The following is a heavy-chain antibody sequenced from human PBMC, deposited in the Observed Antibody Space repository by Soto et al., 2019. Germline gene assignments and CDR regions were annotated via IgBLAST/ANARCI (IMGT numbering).Heavy chain of an antibody. CDR1: GGSISSSSYY. CDR2: IYYSGST. V-gene: IGHV4-39*01. Sequence: ETLSLTCTVSGGSISSSSYYWGWIRQPPGKGLEWIGSIYYSGSTYYNPSLKSRVTISVDTSKNQFSLKLSSVTAADTAVYYCARQGRITMVRGVITFPRYFDYWGQGTLVTVSS. D-gene: IGHD3-10*01. J-gene: IGHJ4*02. CDR3: ARQGRITMVRGVITFPRYFDY.